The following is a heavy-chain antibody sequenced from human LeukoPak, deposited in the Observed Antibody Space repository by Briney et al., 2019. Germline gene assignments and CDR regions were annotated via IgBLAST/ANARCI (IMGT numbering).Heavy chain of an antibody. CDR3: ARGGGMGYYYYYMDV. D-gene: IGHD1-26*01. Sequence: PSETLSLTCTVSGGSISSYYWNWIRQPPGKGLEWIGYIYYSGSTNYNPSLKSRVTISVDTSKNQFSLKLSSVTAADTAVYYCARGGGMGYYYYYMDVWDKGTTVTVSS. CDR1: GGSISSYY. J-gene: IGHJ6*03. V-gene: IGHV4-59*01. CDR2: IYYSGST.